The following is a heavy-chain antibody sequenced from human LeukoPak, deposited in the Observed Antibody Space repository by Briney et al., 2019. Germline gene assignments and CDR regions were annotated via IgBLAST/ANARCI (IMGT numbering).Heavy chain of an antibody. CDR1: GYTFTAYY. CDR3: ARDGSGVWFDY. J-gene: IGHJ4*02. D-gene: IGHD3-10*01. Sequence: ASVKVSCKASGYTFTAYYIHWVRQAPGQGLEWMGWINPNSGGINYAQKFQGRVTMTRDTSISTAYMELSRLRSDDTAVYYCARDGSGVWFDYWGQGTLVTVSS. CDR2: INPNSGGI. V-gene: IGHV1-2*02.